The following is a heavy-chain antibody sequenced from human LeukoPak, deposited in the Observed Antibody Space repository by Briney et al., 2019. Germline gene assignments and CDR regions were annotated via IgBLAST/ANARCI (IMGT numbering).Heavy chain of an antibody. D-gene: IGHD3-3*01. V-gene: IGHV3-33*01. Sequence: GGSLRLSCAASGFTFSSYGMHWVRQAPGKGLEWVAVIWYDGSNKYYADSVKSRFTISRDNSKNTLYLQMNSLRAEDTAVYYCARDSAGYYDFWSGYYGPDYWGQGTLVTVSS. CDR2: IWYDGSNK. J-gene: IGHJ4*02. CDR3: ARDSAGYYDFWSGYYGPDY. CDR1: GFTFSSYG.